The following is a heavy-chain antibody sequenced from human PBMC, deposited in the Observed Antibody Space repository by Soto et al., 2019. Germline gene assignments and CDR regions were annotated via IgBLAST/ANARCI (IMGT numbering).Heavy chain of an antibody. J-gene: IGHJ4*02. Sequence: QVQLQESGPGLVKPSQTLSLTCTVSGGSISSGGYYWSWIRQHPGKGLEWIGYIYYSGSTYYNPSLKSRVTISVDTSKNQFSLKLSSVTAADTAVYYCARLPRTLCSGGSCYSGLFDYWGQGTLVTVSS. CDR1: GGSISSGGYY. CDR2: IYYSGST. D-gene: IGHD2-15*01. V-gene: IGHV4-31*03. CDR3: ARLPRTLCSGGSCYSGLFDY.